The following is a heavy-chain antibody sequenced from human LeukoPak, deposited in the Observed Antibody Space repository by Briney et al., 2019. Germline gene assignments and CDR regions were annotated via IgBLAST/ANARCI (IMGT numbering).Heavy chain of an antibody. J-gene: IGHJ3*02. Sequence: GGSLRLSCAASGFTFSDYYMSWIRQAPGKGLEWVSYISSSGSTIYYADSVKGRFTISRDNAKNSLYLQMNSLRAEDTAVYYCAGGNYYDSSGLDAFDIWGQGTMVTVSS. CDR1: GFTFSDYY. CDR3: AGGNYYDSSGLDAFDI. CDR2: ISSSGSTI. V-gene: IGHV3-11*01. D-gene: IGHD3-22*01.